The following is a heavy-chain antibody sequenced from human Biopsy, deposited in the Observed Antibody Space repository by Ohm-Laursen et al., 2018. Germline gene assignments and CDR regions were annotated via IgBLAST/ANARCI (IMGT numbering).Heavy chain of an antibody. CDR3: ARATNSTGWPYYYFYGMDV. Sequence: SETLSLTCSVSGGSINSDYWSWIRQTPGKGLEWIGYIYYSGSTNYNPSLKSRVTISVDTSKNQFSLRLSSVTAADTAVYYCARATNSTGWPYYYFYGMDVWGQGTTVTVSS. CDR1: GGSINSDY. J-gene: IGHJ6*02. V-gene: IGHV4-59*01. D-gene: IGHD2/OR15-2a*01. CDR2: IYYSGST.